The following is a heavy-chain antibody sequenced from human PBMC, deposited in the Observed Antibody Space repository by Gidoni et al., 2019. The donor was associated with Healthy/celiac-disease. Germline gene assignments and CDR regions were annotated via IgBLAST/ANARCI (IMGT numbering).Heavy chain of an antibody. V-gene: IGHV3-23*01. CDR1: GFHFSSYA. Sequence: EVQLLESGGGLVQPGGSLRLSCAASGFHFSSYAMSWVRQAPGKGLEWVAAISGSGGSTYYADSVKGRFTISRDNSKNTLYLQMNSLRAEDTAVYYCAKEYDSSGYSYESFDYWGQGTLVTVSS. J-gene: IGHJ4*02. CDR3: AKEYDSSGYSYESFDY. CDR2: ISGSGGST. D-gene: IGHD3-22*01.